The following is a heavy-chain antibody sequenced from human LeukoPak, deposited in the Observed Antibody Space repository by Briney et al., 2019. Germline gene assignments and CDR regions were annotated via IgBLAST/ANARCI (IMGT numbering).Heavy chain of an antibody. D-gene: IGHD3-10*01. V-gene: IGHV3-23*01. J-gene: IGHJ1*01. Sequence: GGSLRLSCAASGFTFSSYAMSWVRQAPGKGLEWVSAISGSGGSTYYADSVKGRFTISRDNSKNTLYLRMNSLRAEDTAVYYCAKGSGSYYTEYFQHWGQGTLVTVSS. CDR3: AKGSGSYYTEYFQH. CDR1: GFTFSSYA. CDR2: ISGSGGST.